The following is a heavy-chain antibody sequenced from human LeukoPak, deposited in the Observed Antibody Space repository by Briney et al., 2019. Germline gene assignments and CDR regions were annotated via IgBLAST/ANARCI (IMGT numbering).Heavy chain of an antibody. D-gene: IGHD3-10*01. CDR3: ASMKGSGTYSSFDY. V-gene: IGHV3-7*01. Sequence: RGSLRLSCAASGFTFSNYWMSWVRQAPGKGLEWVANIKQDGSEKYYIDSVKGRFTISRDNAKNSLYLQMNSLRAEEAAVYYCASMKGSGTYSSFDYWGQGTLVTVSS. J-gene: IGHJ4*02. CDR1: GFTFSNYW. CDR2: IKQDGSEK.